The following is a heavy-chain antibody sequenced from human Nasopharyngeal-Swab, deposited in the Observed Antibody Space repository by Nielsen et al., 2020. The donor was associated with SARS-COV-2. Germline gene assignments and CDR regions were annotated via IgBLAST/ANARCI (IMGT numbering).Heavy chain of an antibody. Sequence: ASVKVSCKVSGYTLTELSMHWVRQAPGKGLEWMGGFDPEDGETIYAQKFQGRVTMTEDTSTDTAYMELSSLRSEDTAVYYCATELGYCSGGSCSLGRADWYFDLWGRGTLVTVSS. CDR1: GYTLTELS. CDR3: ATELGYCSGGSCSLGRADWYFDL. V-gene: IGHV1-24*01. J-gene: IGHJ2*01. CDR2: FDPEDGET. D-gene: IGHD2-15*01.